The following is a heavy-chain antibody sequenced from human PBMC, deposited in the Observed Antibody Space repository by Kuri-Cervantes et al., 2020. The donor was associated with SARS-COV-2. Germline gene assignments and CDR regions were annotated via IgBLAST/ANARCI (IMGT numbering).Heavy chain of an antibody. V-gene: IGHV1-46*01. CDR2: INPSGGGT. CDR3: ARSGDDYNLFDY. Sequence: ASVKVSCKASGYIFTNYYIHWVRQAPGQGLEWMGIINPSGGGTRVAQKFQGSVTMTSDTSTSTVYIELRSLRSEDTAVYYCARSGDDYNLFDYWGQGTLVTVSS. D-gene: IGHD2-21*01. CDR1: GYIFTNYY. J-gene: IGHJ4*02.